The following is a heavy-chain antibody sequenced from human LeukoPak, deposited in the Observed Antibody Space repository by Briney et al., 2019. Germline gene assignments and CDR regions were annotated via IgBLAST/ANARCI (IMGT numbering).Heavy chain of an antibody. V-gene: IGHV3-53*01. D-gene: IGHD2-15*01. CDR3: TKGGWGESLVVVAARL. Sequence: PGGSLRLSCAGSGFTVSSNYMSWVRQAPGKGLEWVSIIYTSGGTYYADSVKGRFTISRDNSKNTLYLQMNSLRVEDTAIYYCTKGGWGESLVVVAARLWGQGTLVSVSS. CDR2: IYTSGGT. CDR1: GFTVSSNY. J-gene: IGHJ4*02.